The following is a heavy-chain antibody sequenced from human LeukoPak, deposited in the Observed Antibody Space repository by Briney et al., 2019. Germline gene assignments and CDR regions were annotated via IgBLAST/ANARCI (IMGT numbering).Heavy chain of an antibody. CDR1: GFTLSSHD. J-gene: IGHJ2*01. V-gene: IGHV3-13*01. Sequence: GGSLRLSCAASGFTLSSHDVHWVRQVPGKGLEWISAINVAGNTYYSDSVKGRFSVSRDNAKNSVHLQVTSLRAGDTAVYHCAREPDVYGSWYFDLWGRGTQVTVSS. CDR2: INVAGNT. CDR3: AREPDVYGSWYFDL. D-gene: IGHD2-8*01.